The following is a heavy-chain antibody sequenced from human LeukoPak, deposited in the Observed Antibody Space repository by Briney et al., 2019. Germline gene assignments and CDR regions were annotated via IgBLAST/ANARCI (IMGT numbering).Heavy chain of an antibody. V-gene: IGHV4-4*07. Sequence: PSETLSLTCTVSGGSISSYYWSWIRQPAGKGLERIGRIYTSGSTNYNPSLKSRVTMSVDTSKNQFSLKLSSVAAADTAVYYCARDRGSRDGYSEAFDYWGQGTLVTVSS. CDR3: ARDRGSRDGYSEAFDY. CDR2: IYTSGST. CDR1: GGSISSYY. J-gene: IGHJ4*02. D-gene: IGHD5-24*01.